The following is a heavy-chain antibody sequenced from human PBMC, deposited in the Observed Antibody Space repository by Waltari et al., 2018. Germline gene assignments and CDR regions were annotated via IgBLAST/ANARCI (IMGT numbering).Heavy chain of an antibody. Sequence: QVQLVQSGGEVKNPGASVKVSCKTSGYTFTSWGISWVRQAPGQGLEWMGWTSAHNDDTNYVKKFQGRVTMTTDTSTNTAYLELRSLRSDDTAVYYCARDYFSDYVFDYWGQGTLVIVSS. CDR1: GYTFTSWG. J-gene: IGHJ4*02. D-gene: IGHD4-4*01. V-gene: IGHV1-18*01. CDR2: TSAHNDDT. CDR3: ARDYFSDYVFDY.